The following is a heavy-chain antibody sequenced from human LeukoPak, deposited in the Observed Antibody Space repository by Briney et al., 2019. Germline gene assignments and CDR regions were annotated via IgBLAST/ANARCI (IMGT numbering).Heavy chain of an antibody. CDR1: GYTFTSYY. D-gene: IGHD2-21*02. CDR3: ASSYCGGDCSDYYYYMDV. V-gene: IGHV1-46*01. J-gene: IGHJ6*03. CDR2: INPSGGST. Sequence: ASVKVSFKASGYTFTSYYMHWVRQAPGQGREWMGIINPSGGSTTYAQKFQGRVTMTRDMSTSTVYMELSSLRSEDTAVYYCASSYCGGDCSDYYYYMDVWGKGTTVTVSS.